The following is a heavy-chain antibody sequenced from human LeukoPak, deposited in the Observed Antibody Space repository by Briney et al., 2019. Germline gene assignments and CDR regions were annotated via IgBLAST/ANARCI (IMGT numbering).Heavy chain of an antibody. Sequence: PGGSLRLSCEASGFTCSSYWRHWGRHAPGKGLVWVSRINSDESTTNYADSVKGRFTISRDNAKNTLYLQMGSLRAEDTAVYYCVRERVAAADYWGQGTLVTVSS. CDR1: GFTCSSYW. J-gene: IGHJ4*02. D-gene: IGHD6-13*01. V-gene: IGHV3-74*01. CDR3: VRERVAAADY. CDR2: INSDESTT.